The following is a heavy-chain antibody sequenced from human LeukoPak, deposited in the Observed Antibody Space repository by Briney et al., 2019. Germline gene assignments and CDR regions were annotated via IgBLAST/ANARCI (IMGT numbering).Heavy chain of an antibody. CDR1: GFTFSTYW. D-gene: IGHD6-19*01. CDR2: IKQDGSEK. Sequence: HPGGSLRLSCAASGFTFSTYWMSWVRQAPGRGLEWVANIKQDGSEKYYVDSVKGRFTISRDNGKNSLYLQMNSLRAEDTAVYYCARLGIAVAGTGFYWGQGTLVTVSS. J-gene: IGHJ4*02. CDR3: ARLGIAVAGTGFY. V-gene: IGHV3-7*03.